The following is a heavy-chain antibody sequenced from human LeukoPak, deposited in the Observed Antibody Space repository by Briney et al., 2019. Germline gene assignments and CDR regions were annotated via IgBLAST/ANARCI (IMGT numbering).Heavy chain of an antibody. CDR2: VSGSGGST. J-gene: IGHJ4*02. V-gene: IGHV3-23*01. D-gene: IGHD6-19*01. Sequence: GGSLRLSCAASGFTFSNYAMSWVRQSPRKGLEWVSAVSGSGGSTYYADSVRGRFTVSRDNSQITLYLQMNSLGAEDTAVYFCARGPLTEVAGTTWDSWGRGTLVTVSS. CDR1: GFTFSNYA. CDR3: ARGPLTEVAGTTWDS.